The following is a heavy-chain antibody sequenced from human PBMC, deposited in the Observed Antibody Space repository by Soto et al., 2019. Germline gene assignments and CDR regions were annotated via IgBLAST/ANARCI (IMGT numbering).Heavy chain of an antibody. D-gene: IGHD6-13*01. Sequence: EVQLVESGGGLVQPGGSLRLSCAASGFTFSSYSMNWVRQAPGKGLEWVSYISSSSSTIYYADSVKGRFTISRDNAKNSLYLQMNSLRAEDTAVYYCARDRGLLVGYSSSRPGADWGQGTLVTVSS. CDR1: GFTFSSYS. CDR2: ISSSSSTI. V-gene: IGHV3-48*01. CDR3: ARDRGLLVGYSSSRPGAD. J-gene: IGHJ4*02.